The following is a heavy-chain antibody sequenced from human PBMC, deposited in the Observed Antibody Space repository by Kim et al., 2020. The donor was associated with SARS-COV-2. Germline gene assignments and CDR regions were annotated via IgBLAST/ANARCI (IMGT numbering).Heavy chain of an antibody. CDR1: GGSFSGYY. V-gene: IGHV4-34*01. Sequence: SETLSLTCAVYGGSFSGYYWSWIRQPPGKGLEWIGEINHSGSTNYNPSLKSRVTISVDTSKNQFSLKLSSVTAADTAVYYCARGAHGQPFDYWGQGTLVTVSS. J-gene: IGHJ4*02. CDR2: INHSGST. CDR3: ARGAHGQPFDY.